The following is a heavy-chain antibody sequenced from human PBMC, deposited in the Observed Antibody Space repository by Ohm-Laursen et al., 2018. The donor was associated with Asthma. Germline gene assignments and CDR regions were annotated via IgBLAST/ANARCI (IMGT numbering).Heavy chain of an antibody. CDR1: GYTFTGYY. CDR3: AREDYGASYFDY. Sequence: SVKVSCKASGYTFTGYYMHWVRQAPGQGLEWMGRINPNSGGTNYAQKFQGRVTMTRDTSISTAYMELSRLRSDDTAVYYCAREDYGASYFDYWGQGTLVTVSS. V-gene: IGHV1-2*06. J-gene: IGHJ4*02. CDR2: INPNSGGT. D-gene: IGHD4-17*01.